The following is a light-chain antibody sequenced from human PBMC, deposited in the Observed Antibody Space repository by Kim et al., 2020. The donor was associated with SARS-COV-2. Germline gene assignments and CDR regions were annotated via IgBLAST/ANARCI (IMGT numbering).Light chain of an antibody. CDR2: DAS. CDR3: QQYNNWPPWT. V-gene: IGKV3-15*01. Sequence: SPGAGATLSSRASQSVSSNLAWYQQKPGQAPRLLIYDASTRATGISARFSGSGSGTEFTLTISSLQSEDFAVYYCQQYNNWPPWTFGQGTKVDIK. J-gene: IGKJ1*01. CDR1: QSVSSN.